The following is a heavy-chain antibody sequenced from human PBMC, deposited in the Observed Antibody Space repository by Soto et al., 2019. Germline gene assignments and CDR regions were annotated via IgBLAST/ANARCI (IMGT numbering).Heavy chain of an antibody. J-gene: IGHJ4*02. CDR2: FDPEDGET. D-gene: IGHD4-17*01. Sequence: ASVKVSCKVSGYTLTELSMHWVRQAPGEGLEWMGGFDPEDGETIYAQKFQGRVTMTEDTSTDTAYMELSSLRSEDTAVYYCATAPRLLRSQFEYWGQGTLVTVSS. CDR3: ATAPRLLRSQFEY. CDR1: GYTLTELS. V-gene: IGHV1-24*01.